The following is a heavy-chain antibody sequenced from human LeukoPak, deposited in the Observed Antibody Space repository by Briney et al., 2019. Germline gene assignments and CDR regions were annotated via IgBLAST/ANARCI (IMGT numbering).Heavy chain of an antibody. CDR3: ARGLPNYDILTGYYEY. Sequence: GGSLRLSCAASGFTFSSYSMNWVRQAPGKGLEWVSSISSSSSYIYYADSVKGRFTISRDNAKNSLYLQMNSLRAEDTAVYYCARGLPNYDILTGYYEYWGQGTLVTVSS. CDR2: ISSSSSYI. V-gene: IGHV3-21*01. D-gene: IGHD3-9*01. CDR1: GFTFSSYS. J-gene: IGHJ4*02.